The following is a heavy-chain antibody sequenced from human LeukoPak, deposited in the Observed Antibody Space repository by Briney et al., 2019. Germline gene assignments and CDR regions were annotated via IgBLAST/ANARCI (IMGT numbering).Heavy chain of an antibody. CDR2: IYSGGST. CDR1: GFIASSNY. D-gene: IGHD6-13*01. J-gene: IGHJ5*02. Sequence: PGGSLRLSCAASGFIASSNYMSWVRQAPGKGLEWISLIYSGGSTYYADSVMGRFTISRDNSKTTLYLQMNSLRAEDTAVYYCARQQLVRRGLWFDPWGQGTLVTVSS. CDR3: ARQQLVRRGLWFDP. V-gene: IGHV3-53*01.